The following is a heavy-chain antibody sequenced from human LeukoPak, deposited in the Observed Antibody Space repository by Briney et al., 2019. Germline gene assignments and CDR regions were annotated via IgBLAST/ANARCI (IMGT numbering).Heavy chain of an antibody. CDR1: GFTFSSYE. CDR3: ASSGYSSGNAFDI. D-gene: IGHD5-18*01. CDR2: ISSSGSTI. J-gene: IGHJ3*02. Sequence: PGGSLRLSCAASGFTFSSYEMNWVRQAPGKGLEWVSYISSSGSTIYYADSLKGRFTISRDNAKNSLYLQMNSLRAEDTAVYYCASSGYSSGNAFDIWGQGTMVTVSS. V-gene: IGHV3-48*03.